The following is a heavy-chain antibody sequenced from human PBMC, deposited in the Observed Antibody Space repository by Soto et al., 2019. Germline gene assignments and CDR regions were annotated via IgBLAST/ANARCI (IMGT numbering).Heavy chain of an antibody. D-gene: IGHD6-13*01. V-gene: IGHV3-9*01. CDR2: ISWDSGSR. Sequence: EVQLVESGGGLVQPGRSLRLSCAASGFTFDDYAMHWVRQAPGKGLEWVSGISWDSGSRGYADSVKGRFTISRDNAKNALELQKNSLTAEDTALYYFGKVGLGRSSWFVGWFDSWGQGTQVTVSS. CDR3: GKVGLGRSSWFVGWFDS. CDR1: GFTFDDYA. J-gene: IGHJ5*01.